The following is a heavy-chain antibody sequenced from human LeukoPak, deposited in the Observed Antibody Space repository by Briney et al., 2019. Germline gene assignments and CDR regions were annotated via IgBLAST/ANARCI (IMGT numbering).Heavy chain of an antibody. D-gene: IGHD6-13*01. CDR3: AREAGADGRSWFYLDY. Sequence: SETLSLTCTVSGGSITGDYWSWIRQPPGKGLGWIGYINYSWYTNYNPSPKSRVTISIDTSKNQFSLIPTSVTAADTAVYYCAREAGADGRSWFYLDYWGQGTLVTVSS. V-gene: IGHV4-59*12. J-gene: IGHJ4*02. CDR1: GGSITGDY. CDR2: INYSWYT.